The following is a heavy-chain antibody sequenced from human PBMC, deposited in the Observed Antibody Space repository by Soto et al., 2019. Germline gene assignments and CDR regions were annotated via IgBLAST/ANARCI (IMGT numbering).Heavy chain of an antibody. CDR3: ARAPDYYFDY. Sequence: VGSLRLSCAASGFTFSSYWMHWVRQAPGKGLVWVSRINSDGSEKYYVDSVKGRFTISRDNAKNSLYLQMNSLRAEDTAVYYCARAPDYYFDYWGQGTLVTVSS. CDR2: INSDGSEK. V-gene: IGHV3-74*01. J-gene: IGHJ4*02. CDR1: GFTFSSYW.